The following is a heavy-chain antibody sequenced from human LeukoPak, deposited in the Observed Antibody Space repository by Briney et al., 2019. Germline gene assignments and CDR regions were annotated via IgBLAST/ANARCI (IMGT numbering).Heavy chain of an antibody. Sequence: GGSLRLSCAASGFTFSNAWMNWVRQAPGKGLVWVSGISSDGSRTFHADSVKGRFTISRDNAKNTLYLQTNSLRAEDTAMYYCTRGTSYTFDIWGQGTKVTVSS. V-gene: IGHV3-74*01. CDR1: GFTFSNAW. CDR2: ISSDGSRT. D-gene: IGHD2-2*02. J-gene: IGHJ3*02. CDR3: TRGTSYTFDI.